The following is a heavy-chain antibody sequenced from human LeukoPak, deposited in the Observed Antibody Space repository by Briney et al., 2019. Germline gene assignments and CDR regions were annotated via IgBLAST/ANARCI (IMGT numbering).Heavy chain of an antibody. CDR3: NGMDV. V-gene: IGHV3-30*03. CDR2: ISYDGSNK. Sequence: GGSPRLSCAASGFTFSSYGMHWVRQAPGKGLEWVAVISYDGSNKYYADSVKGRFTISRDNSKNTLYLQMNSLRAEDTAVYYCNGMDVWGQGTTVTVSS. J-gene: IGHJ6*02. CDR1: GFTFSSYG.